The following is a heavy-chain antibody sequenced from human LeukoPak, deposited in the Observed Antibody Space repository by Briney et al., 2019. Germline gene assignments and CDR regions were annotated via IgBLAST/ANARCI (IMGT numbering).Heavy chain of an antibody. CDR3: ARGRGSLYY. D-gene: IGHD1-26*01. CDR2: INHSGST. CDR1: GGSISSSSYY. J-gene: IGHJ4*02. V-gene: IGHV4-39*07. Sequence: SETLSLTCTVSGGSISSSSYYWGWIRQPPGKGLEWIGEINHSGSTNYNPSLKSRVTISVDTSKNQFSLKLSSVTAADTAVYYCARGRGSLYYWGQGTLVTVSS.